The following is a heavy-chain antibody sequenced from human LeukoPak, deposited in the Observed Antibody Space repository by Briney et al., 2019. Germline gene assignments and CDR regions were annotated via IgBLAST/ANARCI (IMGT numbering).Heavy chain of an antibody. V-gene: IGHV3-11*01. CDR2: ISKSDNTK. Sequence: PGGSLRLSCAASGFSFSDYYMSWIRRAPGKGLEWVSFISKSDNTKDYADSVRGRFTISRDNTKNSLYLQMNSLRIEDTAVYYCARVLGSYAVDYWGQGTLATVFS. CDR3: ARVLGSYAVDY. J-gene: IGHJ4*02. CDR1: GFSFSDYY. D-gene: IGHD3-10*01.